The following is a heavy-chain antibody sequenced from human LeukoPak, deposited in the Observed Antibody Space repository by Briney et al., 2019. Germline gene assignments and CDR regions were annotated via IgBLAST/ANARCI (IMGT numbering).Heavy chain of an antibody. D-gene: IGHD3-3*01. Sequence: SETLSLTCTVSGGSINSYYWGWIRQPPGKGLEWIGSIYYSGSTYYNPSLKSRVTISVDTSKNQFSLKLSSVTAADTAVYYCARHVLPFGITIFGVVIIGYFDYWGQGTLVTVSS. CDR3: ARHVLPFGITIFGVVIIGYFDY. CDR1: GGSINSYY. CDR2: IYYSGST. J-gene: IGHJ4*02. V-gene: IGHV4-39*01.